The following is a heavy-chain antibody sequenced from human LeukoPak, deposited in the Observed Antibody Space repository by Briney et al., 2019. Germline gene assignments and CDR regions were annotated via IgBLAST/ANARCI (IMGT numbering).Heavy chain of an antibody. D-gene: IGHD3-9*01. CDR2: IYYSGST. CDR1: DGSISSYY. V-gene: IGHV4-59*01. J-gene: IGHJ3*02. Sequence: PSETLSLTCTVSDGSISSYYWSWIRQPPGKGLEWIGYIYYSGSTSYNPSLKSRVTISVDTSKNHFSLKLSSVTAADTAVYYCARLTGYRIESAFDIWGQGTMVTVSS. CDR3: ARLTGYRIESAFDI.